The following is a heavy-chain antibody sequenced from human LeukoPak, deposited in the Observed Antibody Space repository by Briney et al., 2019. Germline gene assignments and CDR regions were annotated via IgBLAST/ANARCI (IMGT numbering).Heavy chain of an antibody. CDR2: ISAYNGNT. Sequence: ASVKVSCKASGYTFTSYGISWVRQAPGQGLEWMGWISAYNGNTNYAQKLQGRVTITTDTSTSTAYMELRSLRSDDTAVYYCASIAARPGGGSKYGMDVWGQGTTVTVSS. J-gene: IGHJ6*02. CDR1: GYTFTSYG. D-gene: IGHD6-6*01. V-gene: IGHV1-18*01. CDR3: ASIAARPGGGSKYGMDV.